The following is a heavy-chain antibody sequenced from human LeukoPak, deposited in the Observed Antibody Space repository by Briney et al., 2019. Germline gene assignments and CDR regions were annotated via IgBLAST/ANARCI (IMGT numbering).Heavy chain of an antibody. CDR1: GFTFSSYW. CDR3: VRDYCSGVTCYSGY. J-gene: IGHJ4*02. V-gene: IGHV3-7*05. D-gene: IGHD2-15*01. CDR2: IKQDGSET. Sequence: GGSLRLSCAASGFTFSSYWMSWVRQAPGKGLEWMANIKQDGSETYYLDSVRGRFTISRDNAKNSLYLQMNSLRAEDTAVYYCVRDYCSGVTCYSGYWGQGTLVTVSS.